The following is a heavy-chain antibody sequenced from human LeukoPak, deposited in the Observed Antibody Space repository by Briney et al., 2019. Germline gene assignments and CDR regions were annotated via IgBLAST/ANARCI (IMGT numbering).Heavy chain of an antibody. J-gene: IGHJ6*03. V-gene: IGHV4-59*11. CDR1: GGSINSQY. CDR3: ATSAYYSYMDV. Sequence: SSETLSLTCTVSGGSINSQYWNWTRQPPGEGLEWIGNIYYSGSSDYNPSLKSRVTIPVDTSKNQFSLNLSSVTAADTAVYYCATSAYYSYMDVWGNGTTVTVSS. CDR2: IYYSGSS.